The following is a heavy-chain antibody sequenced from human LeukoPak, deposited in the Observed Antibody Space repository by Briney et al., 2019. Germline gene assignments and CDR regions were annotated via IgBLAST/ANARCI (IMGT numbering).Heavy chain of an antibody. J-gene: IGHJ4*02. CDR2: ISSTGVI. D-gene: IGHD7-27*01. Sequence: PGGSLRLSCAASGFTFSDYPMNWVRQTPGKGLEWVSYISSTGVIYYADSVRGRFSISRDNAMNSVYTQMSSLRAEDTALYYCARDHNWGFDYWGRGTLVTVSS. CDR1: GFTFSDYP. V-gene: IGHV3-69-1*01. CDR3: ARDHNWGFDY.